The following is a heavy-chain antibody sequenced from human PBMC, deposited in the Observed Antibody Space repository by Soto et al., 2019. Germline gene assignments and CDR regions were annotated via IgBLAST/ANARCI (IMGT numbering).Heavy chain of an antibody. CDR3: ARPSSGPDAFDI. D-gene: IGHD6-19*01. V-gene: IGHV5-51*01. Sequence: PXESLTMSGKGSGYSFTSYWIGWVRQMPGKGLEWMGIIYPGDSDTRYSPSFQGQVTISADKSISTAYLQWSSLKASDTAMYYCARPSSGPDAFDIWGQGTMVIVSS. J-gene: IGHJ3*02. CDR2: IYPGDSDT. CDR1: GYSFTSYW.